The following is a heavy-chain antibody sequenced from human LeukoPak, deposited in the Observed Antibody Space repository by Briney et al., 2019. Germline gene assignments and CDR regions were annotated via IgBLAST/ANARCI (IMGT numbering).Heavy chain of an antibody. CDR1: GGSISSYY. CDR2: IYYSGST. CDR3: ARELRVEGGTTNWFDP. Sequence: PSETLPLTCTVSGGSISSYYWSWIRQPPGKGLEWIGYIYYSGSTNYNPSLKSRVTISVDTSKNQFSLKLSSVTAADTAVYYCARELRVEGGTTNWFDPWGQGTLVTVSS. V-gene: IGHV4-59*12. J-gene: IGHJ5*02. D-gene: IGHD4-17*01.